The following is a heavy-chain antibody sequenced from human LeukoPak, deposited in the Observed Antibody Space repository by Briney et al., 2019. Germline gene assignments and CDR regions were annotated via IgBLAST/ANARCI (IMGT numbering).Heavy chain of an antibody. V-gene: IGHV3-64D*06. Sequence: PERSLRLSCSASGFTFSSYAMHWVRQAPGKGLEYVSAISSNGGSTYYADSVKGRFTISRDNSKNTLYLQMSSLRAEDTAVYYCVKGGPEWDYYFDYWGQGTLVTVSS. CDR1: GFTFSSYA. D-gene: IGHD1-26*01. CDR3: VKGGPEWDYYFDY. CDR2: ISSNGGST. J-gene: IGHJ4*02.